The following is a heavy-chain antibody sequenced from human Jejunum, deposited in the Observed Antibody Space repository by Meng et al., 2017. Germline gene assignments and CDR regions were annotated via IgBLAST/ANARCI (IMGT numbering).Heavy chain of an antibody. CDR2: IYTSGST. CDR1: GDSITSGGYY. Sequence: LRLSCTVSGDSITSGGYYWTWIRQPAGEGLEWIGRIYTSGSTYYNRSLKSRVTLSLDTSNNQFSLRLSSVTAADTAVYYCARDMGRCVGGDCFYYAMDVWGQGTMVTVAS. D-gene: IGHD2-21*01. J-gene: IGHJ6*01. V-gene: IGHV4-61*02. CDR3: ARDMGRCVGGDCFYYAMDV.